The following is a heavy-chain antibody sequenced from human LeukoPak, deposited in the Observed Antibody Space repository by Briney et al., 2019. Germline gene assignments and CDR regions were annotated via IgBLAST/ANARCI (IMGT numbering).Heavy chain of an antibody. J-gene: IGHJ4*02. Sequence: SETLSLTCSVSDGSISSSSYYWGWIRQPPGKGLEWSGEINHSGSTNYNPSLKSRATVSVDTSNNQFSLKLSFVTAADAAVYFCASLVRLSVFPGVASFDYCGQGKLATVS. CDR3: ASLVRLSVFPGVASFDY. D-gene: IGHD3-10*01. V-gene: IGHV4-39*01. CDR2: INHSGST. CDR1: DGSISSSSYY.